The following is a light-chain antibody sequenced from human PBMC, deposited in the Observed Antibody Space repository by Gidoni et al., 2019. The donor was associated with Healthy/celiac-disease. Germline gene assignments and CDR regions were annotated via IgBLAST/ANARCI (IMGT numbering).Light chain of an antibody. V-gene: IGKV1-39*01. Sequence: DIQMTPSPSSLSASVGDRVTITCRASQRISSYLNWYQHKPGKAPKLLIYAASSLKTGVPSRFSGSGSGTDFTLTISSLQPEDFATYYCQQSYSTPRTFGQGTKLEIK. J-gene: IGKJ2*01. CDR2: AAS. CDR3: QQSYSTPRT. CDR1: QRISSY.